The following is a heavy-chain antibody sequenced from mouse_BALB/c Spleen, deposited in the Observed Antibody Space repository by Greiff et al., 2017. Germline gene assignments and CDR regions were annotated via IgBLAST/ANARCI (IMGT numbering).Heavy chain of an antibody. D-gene: IGHD2-13*01. CDR2: INPSTGYT. CDR1: GYTFTSYW. CDR3: ADGYDDYRDGFAY. V-gene: IGHV1-7*01. J-gene: IGHJ3*01. Sequence: QVQLQQSGAELAKPGASVKMSCKASGYTFTSYWMHWVKQRPGQGLEWIGYINPSTGYTEYNQKFKDKATLTADKSSSTAYMQLSSLTSEDSAVYYCADGYDDYRDGFAYWGQGTLVTVSA.